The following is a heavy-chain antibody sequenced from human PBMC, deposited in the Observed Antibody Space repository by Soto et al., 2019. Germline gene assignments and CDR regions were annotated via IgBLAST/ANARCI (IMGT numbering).Heavy chain of an antibody. CDR3: ATELYNWNQEWFDP. CDR1: GYTCTELS. CDR2: FDPEDGET. D-gene: IGHD1-20*01. Sequence: SVKSARRVVGYTCTELSMHCVRQAPGKGLEWMGGFDPEDGETIYAQKFQGRVTMTEDTSTDTAYMELSSLRSEDTAVYYCATELYNWNQEWFDPWGQGTLVTAPQ. J-gene: IGHJ5*02. V-gene: IGHV1-24*01.